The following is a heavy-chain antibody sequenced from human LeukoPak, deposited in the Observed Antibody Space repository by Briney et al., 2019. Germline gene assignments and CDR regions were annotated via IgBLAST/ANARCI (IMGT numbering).Heavy chain of an antibody. J-gene: IGHJ4*02. CDR3: ARSSNPYSSGWPIPDY. D-gene: IGHD6-19*01. Sequence: ASVKVSCKASGYTFTSYYMHWVRQAPGQGLEWMGWISAYNGNTNYAQKLQGRVTMTTDTSTSTAYMELRSLRSDDTAVYYCARSSNPYSSGWPIPDYWGQGTLVTVSS. CDR1: GYTFTSYY. V-gene: IGHV1-18*04. CDR2: ISAYNGNT.